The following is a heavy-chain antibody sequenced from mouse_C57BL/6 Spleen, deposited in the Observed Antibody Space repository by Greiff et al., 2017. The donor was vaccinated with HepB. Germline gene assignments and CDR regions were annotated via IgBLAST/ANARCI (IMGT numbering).Heavy chain of an antibody. CDR2: ISSGGDYI. V-gene: IGHV5-9-1*02. Sequence: EVQGVESGEGLVKPGGSLKLSCAASGFPFSSYAMSWVRQTPEKRLEWVAYISSGGDYIYYADTVKGRFTISRDNARNTLYLQMSSLKSEDTAMYYCTRDLRVTTVVDPFAYWGQGTLVTVSA. J-gene: IGHJ3*01. D-gene: IGHD1-1*01. CDR1: GFPFSSYA. CDR3: TRDLRVTTVVDPFAY.